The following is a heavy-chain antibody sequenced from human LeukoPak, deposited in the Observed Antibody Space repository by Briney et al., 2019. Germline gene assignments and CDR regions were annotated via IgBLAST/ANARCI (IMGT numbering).Heavy chain of an antibody. V-gene: IGHV1-18*01. D-gene: IGHD2-8*01. CDR2: ISAYNGNT. CDR1: GYTFTSYG. Sequence: ASVKVSCKASGYTFTSYGISWVRQAPGQVLEWMGWISAYNGNTNYAQKLQGRVTMTTDTSTSTAYMELRSLRSDDTAVYYCARDKDIVLMVYAMGYVDYWGQGTLVTVSS. CDR3: ARDKDIVLMVYAMGYVDY. J-gene: IGHJ4*02.